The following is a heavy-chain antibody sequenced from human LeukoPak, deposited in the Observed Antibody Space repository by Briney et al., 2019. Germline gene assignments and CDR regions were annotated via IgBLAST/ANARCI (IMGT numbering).Heavy chain of an antibody. D-gene: IGHD3-9*01. J-gene: IGHJ4*02. CDR2: MNPNSGNT. CDR3: AREGLDDILTGYGHFDY. CDR1: GYTFTSYD. V-gene: IGHV1-8*02. Sequence: ASVKVSCKASGYTFTSYDINWVRQATGQGLEWMGWMNPNSGNTGYAQKFQGRVTMTRDTSTSTVYMELSSLRSEDTAVYYCAREGLDDILTGYGHFDYWGQGTLVTVSS.